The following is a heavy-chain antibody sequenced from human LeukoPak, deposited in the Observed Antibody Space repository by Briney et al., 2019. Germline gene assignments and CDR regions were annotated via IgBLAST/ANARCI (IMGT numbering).Heavy chain of an antibody. CDR3: ARDLGGDYDY. CDR1: GGSISSYY. V-gene: IGHV4-59*01. CDR2: IYYSGSI. Sequence: SGTLSLTCTVSGGSISSYYWSWIRQPPGKGLEWIGYIYYSGSINYNPSLKSRVTISADTSKNQFSLKLSSVTAADTAVYYCARDLGGDYDYWGQGTLVTVSS. J-gene: IGHJ4*02. D-gene: IGHD4-17*01.